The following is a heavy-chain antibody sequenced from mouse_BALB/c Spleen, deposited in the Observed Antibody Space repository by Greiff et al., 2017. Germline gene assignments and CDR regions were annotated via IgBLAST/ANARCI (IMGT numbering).Heavy chain of an antibody. J-gene: IGHJ2*01. CDR2: ISYDGSN. D-gene: IGHD1-1*02. Sequence: VQLKESGPGLVKPSQSLSLTCSVTGYSITSGYYWNWIRQFPGNKLEWMGYISYDGSNNYNPSLKNRISITRDTSKNQFFLKLNSVTTEDTATYYCARDPLWSYYFDYWGQGTTLTVSS. CDR1: GYSITSGYY. V-gene: IGHV3-6*02. CDR3: ARDPLWSYYFDY.